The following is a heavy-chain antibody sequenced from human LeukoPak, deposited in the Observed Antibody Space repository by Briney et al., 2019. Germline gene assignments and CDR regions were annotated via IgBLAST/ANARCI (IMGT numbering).Heavy chain of an antibody. V-gene: IGHV4-4*02. J-gene: IGHJ3*02. CDR2: IYHSGST. D-gene: IGHD2-2*01. CDR1: GGSISSSNW. Sequence: SGTLSLTCAVSGGSISSSNWWSWVRQPPGKGLEWIGEIYHSGSTNYNPSLKSRVTISVDKSKNQFSLKLSSVTAADTAVYYCARESVRYCSSTSCYNDAFDIWGQGTMVTVSS. CDR3: ARESVRYCSSTSCYNDAFDI.